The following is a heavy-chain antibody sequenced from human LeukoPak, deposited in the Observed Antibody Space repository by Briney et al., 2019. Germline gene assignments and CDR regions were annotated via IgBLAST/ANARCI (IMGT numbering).Heavy chain of an antibody. Sequence: SVKVSCKASGGTFSSYAISWVRQAPGQGLEWMGGIIPIFGTANYAQKFQGRVTITADESTSTAYMELSSLRAEDTAVYYCARERKGDCSGGSCYRQRYFDYWGQGTLVTVSS. D-gene: IGHD2-15*01. J-gene: IGHJ4*02. CDR3: ARERKGDCSGGSCYRQRYFDY. CDR2: IIPIFGTA. CDR1: GGTFSSYA. V-gene: IGHV1-69*13.